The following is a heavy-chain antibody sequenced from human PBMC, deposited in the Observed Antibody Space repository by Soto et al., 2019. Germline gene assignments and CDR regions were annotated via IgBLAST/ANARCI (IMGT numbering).Heavy chain of an antibody. CDR1: GFTFSGSA. Sequence: EVQLVESGGGLVQPGGSLKLSCAASGFTFSGSAIHWVRQASGKGLEWVGRIRSKPNSDATAYAVSVKGRFTISRDDSRNTAYLQMNSLKTEDTAVYYCARGLYDFWSGHPERLDYWGQGTVVTVSS. CDR3: ARGLYDFWSGHPERLDY. D-gene: IGHD3-3*01. J-gene: IGHJ4*02. V-gene: IGHV3-73*02. CDR2: IRSKPNSDAT.